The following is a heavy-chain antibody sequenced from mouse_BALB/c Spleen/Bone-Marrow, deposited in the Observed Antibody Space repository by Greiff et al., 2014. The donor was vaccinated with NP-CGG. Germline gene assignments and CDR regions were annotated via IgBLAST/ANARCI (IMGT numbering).Heavy chain of an antibody. D-gene: IGHD1-1*01. V-gene: IGHV14-3*02. CDR2: IDPANGNT. CDR3: ARNYGSSLDN. Sequence: EVQLQQSGAEIVKPGASVKSSCTTSGFNIEDSYIYWMKQRPEQGLEWIGRIDPANGNTKYDPKFQGKATITVDTSSATAYLQLSSLTSEDTAVYYCARNYGSSLDNWGQGTTLTVSS. CDR1: GFNIEDSY. J-gene: IGHJ2*01.